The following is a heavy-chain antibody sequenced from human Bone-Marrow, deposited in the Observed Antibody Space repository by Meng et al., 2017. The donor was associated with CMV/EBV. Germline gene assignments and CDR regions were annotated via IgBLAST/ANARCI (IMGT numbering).Heavy chain of an antibody. CDR1: GFSFSGYW. CDR3: ARDEFHYDSRGYSHYGMDV. J-gene: IGHJ6*02. Sequence: GGSLRFSCAASGFSFSGYWMSWVRQAPGKGLEWVANIKKDGSEKYYVDSVKGRFTISRDNAKNSLFLQMNSLRAEDTAVYYCARDEFHYDSRGYSHYGMDVWGQGTTVTVSS. D-gene: IGHD3-22*01. CDR2: IKKDGSEK. V-gene: IGHV3-7*01.